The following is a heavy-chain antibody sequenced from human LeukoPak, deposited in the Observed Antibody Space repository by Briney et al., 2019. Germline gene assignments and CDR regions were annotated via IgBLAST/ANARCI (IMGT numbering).Heavy chain of an antibody. V-gene: IGHV3-53*01. D-gene: IGHD6-13*01. J-gene: IGHJ4*02. Sequence: GGSLRLSCAASGFTVSGNYMSWVRQAPGKGLEWVSVIFTAGSTYNADSVKGRFSISRDKSKNTLYLQMNTMRAEDTAVYFCAGGNSWPGLSYWGQGTLLTVSS. CDR2: IFTAGST. CDR1: GFTVSGNY. CDR3: AGGNSWPGLSY.